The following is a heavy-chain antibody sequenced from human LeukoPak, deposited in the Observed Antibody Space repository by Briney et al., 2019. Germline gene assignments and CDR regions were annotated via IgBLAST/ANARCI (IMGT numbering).Heavy chain of an antibody. Sequence: SETLSLTCTVSGGSISSSSYYWGWIRQPPGKGLEWIGSIYYSGSTYYNPSLKSRVTISVDTSKNQFSLKLSSVTAADTAVYYCATTAIRLGYWGQGTLVTVSS. V-gene: IGHV4-39*07. CDR3: ATTAIRLGY. CDR1: GGSISSSSYY. J-gene: IGHJ4*02. CDR2: IYYSGST. D-gene: IGHD1-26*01.